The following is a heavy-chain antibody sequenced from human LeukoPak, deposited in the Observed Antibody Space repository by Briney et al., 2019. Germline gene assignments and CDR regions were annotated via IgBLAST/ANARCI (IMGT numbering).Heavy chain of an antibody. V-gene: IGHV1-18*01. CDR3: ARVGSGSYNADY. CDR2: ISTYKGNT. D-gene: IGHD3-10*01. Sequence: ASVKVSCKASGYSFTNYGISWVRQAPGQGLEWMGWISTYKGNTNYAQKFQGRVTMTTDTSTSTAYMELSSLRSEDTAVYYCARVGSGSYNADYWGRGTLVTVSS. J-gene: IGHJ4*02. CDR1: GYSFTNYG.